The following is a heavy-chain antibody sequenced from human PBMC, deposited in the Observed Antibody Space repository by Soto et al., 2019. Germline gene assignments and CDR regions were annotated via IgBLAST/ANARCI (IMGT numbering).Heavy chain of an antibody. V-gene: IGHV4-34*01. CDR1: GGSFTGYY. CDR3: ASTYDFWSGYSSKESDY. Sequence: QVQLQQWGAGLLKPSETLSLTCAVYGGSFTGYYWSWIRQPPGEGLEWIGEINHSGSTNYNPSLKRRVTISRDTSKNQFSLKRSSVTAADTAVYYCASTYDFWSGYSSKESDYWGQGTLVTVSS. J-gene: IGHJ4*02. CDR2: INHSGST. D-gene: IGHD3-3*01.